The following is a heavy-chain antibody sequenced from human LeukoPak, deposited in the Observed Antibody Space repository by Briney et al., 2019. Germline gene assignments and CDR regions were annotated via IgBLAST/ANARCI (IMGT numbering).Heavy chain of an antibody. Sequence: PSATLSLTSAVYGGSFSYYYWWCLHHPPRKRLGCGGENNHSRSTNNNPSLKSRVTISVDTPKNQFSLKLSSVTAADTAVYYCARGVAYYYGSGYYYYYYGMDVWGQGTTVTVSS. D-gene: IGHD3-10*01. J-gene: IGHJ6*02. CDR2: NNHSRST. V-gene: IGHV4-34*01. CDR3: ARGVAYYYGSGYYYYYYGMDV. CDR1: GGSFSYYY.